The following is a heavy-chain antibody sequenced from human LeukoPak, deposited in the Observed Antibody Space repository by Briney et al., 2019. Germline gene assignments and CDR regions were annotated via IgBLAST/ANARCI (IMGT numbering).Heavy chain of an antibody. CDR1: GGSISSGSYY. J-gene: IGHJ4*02. CDR2: MYTSGST. CDR3: AKAPDFWSGYYFDY. D-gene: IGHD3-3*01. V-gene: IGHV4-61*02. Sequence: PSETLSLTCTVSGGSISSGSYYWSWIRQPAGQGLEYIGRMYTSGSTNYNPSLKSRVTISVDTSKNQFSLKLSSVTAADTAVYYCAKAPDFWSGYYFDYWGQGTLVTVSS.